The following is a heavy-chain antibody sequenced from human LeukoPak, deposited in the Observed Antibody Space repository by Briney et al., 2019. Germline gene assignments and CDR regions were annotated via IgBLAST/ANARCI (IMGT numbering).Heavy chain of an antibody. CDR2: IYSGGST. CDR3: ARDSYYYYYMDV. V-gene: IGHV3-66*02. J-gene: IGHJ6*03. Sequence: PGRSLRLSCAASGFTVSSNYMSWVRQAPGKGLEWVSVIYSGGSTYYADSVKGRFTISRDNSKNTLYLQMNSLRAEDTAVYYCARDSYYYYYMDVWGKGTTVTVSS. CDR1: GFTVSSNY.